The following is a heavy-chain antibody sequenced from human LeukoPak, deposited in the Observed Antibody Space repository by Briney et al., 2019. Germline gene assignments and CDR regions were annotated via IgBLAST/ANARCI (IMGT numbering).Heavy chain of an antibody. CDR3: TRIGGDYYDSSVSYYYYYYYMDA. CDR2: IEYGGRRR. J-gene: IGHJ6*03. CDR1: GFTFSGYW. Sequence: GGSLRLSCAASGFTFSGYWMTWVRQAPGQGLEWVANIEYGGRRRYYVDSVKGRVTISADDATNTLSLQMNSLRGEDTAVYYCTRIGGDYYDSSVSYYYYYYYMDAWGKGTTVTVSS. D-gene: IGHD3-22*01. V-gene: IGHV3-7*01.